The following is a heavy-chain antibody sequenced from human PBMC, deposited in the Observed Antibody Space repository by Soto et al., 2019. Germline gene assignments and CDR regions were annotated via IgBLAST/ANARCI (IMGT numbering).Heavy chain of an antibody. CDR3: TTDYGDYPDAFDI. CDR1: GFTFSNAW. V-gene: IGHV3-15*01. CDR2: IKSKTDGGTT. J-gene: IGHJ3*02. D-gene: IGHD4-17*01. Sequence: EVQLVESGGGLVKPGGSLRLSCAASGFTFSNAWMSWVRQAPGKGLEWVGRIKSKTDGGTTDYAAPVKGRFTISRDDSKNTLYLQMNSLKTEDTAVYYCTTDYGDYPDAFDIWGQGTMVTVSS.